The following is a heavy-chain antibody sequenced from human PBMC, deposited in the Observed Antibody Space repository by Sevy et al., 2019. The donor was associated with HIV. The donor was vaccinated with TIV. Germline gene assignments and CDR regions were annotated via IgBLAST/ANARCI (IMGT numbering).Heavy chain of an antibody. CDR1: GGSFSGYY. V-gene: IGHV4-34*01. Sequence: SETLSLTCAVYGGSFSGYYWSWIRQPPGKGLEWIGEINHSGSTNYNPSLKSRVTISVDTSKNQFSLKLSSVTAADTAVYYCARGGWQLGTYYYYGMDVWGQGTTVTVSS. CDR2: INHSGST. CDR3: ARGGWQLGTYYYYGMDV. D-gene: IGHD2-15*01. J-gene: IGHJ6*02.